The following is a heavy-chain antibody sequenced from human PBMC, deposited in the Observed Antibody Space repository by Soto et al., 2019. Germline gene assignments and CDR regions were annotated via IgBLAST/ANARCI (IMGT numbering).Heavy chain of an antibody. CDR1: GFTFSSYD. Sequence: GGSLRLSCAASGFTFSSYDMHWVRLATGKGLEWVSALGTAGDTYYPGSVKGRFTISRVNAKNSLYLQMNSLRAGDTAVYSWASGPPARICYGREAWDQGPTVTVCS. V-gene: IGHV3-13*01. J-gene: IGHJ6*02. CDR2: LGTAGDT. CDR3: ASGPPARICYGREA.